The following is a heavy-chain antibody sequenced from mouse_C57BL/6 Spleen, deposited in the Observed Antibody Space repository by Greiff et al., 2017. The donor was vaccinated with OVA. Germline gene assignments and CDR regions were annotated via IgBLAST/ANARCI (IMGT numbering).Heavy chain of an antibody. Sequence: DVMLVESGGGLVKPGGSLKLSCAASGFTFSDYGMHWVRQAPEKGLEWVAYISSGSSTIYYADTVKGRFTISRDNAKNTLFLQMTSLRSEDTAMYYCARITTEGFDYWGQGTTLTVSS. CDR1: GFTFSDYG. J-gene: IGHJ2*01. V-gene: IGHV5-17*01. CDR2: ISSGSSTI. CDR3: ARITTEGFDY. D-gene: IGHD1-1*01.